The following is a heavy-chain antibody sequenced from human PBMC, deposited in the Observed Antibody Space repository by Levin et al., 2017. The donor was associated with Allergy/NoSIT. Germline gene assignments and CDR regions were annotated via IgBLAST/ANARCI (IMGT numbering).Heavy chain of an antibody. D-gene: IGHD3-10*01. CDR2: INPSGDTT. CDR3: ARGLGSGGYYV. V-gene: IGHV1-46*01. CDR1: GYTFTSYY. J-gene: IGHJ4*02. Sequence: GESLKISCKASGYTFTSYYVHWVRQAPGQGLQWMGIINPSGDTTNYAQKFQGRVTMTRDTSTSTVYMELSSLRSEDTAVYYCARGLGSGGYYVWGQGTLVTVSS.